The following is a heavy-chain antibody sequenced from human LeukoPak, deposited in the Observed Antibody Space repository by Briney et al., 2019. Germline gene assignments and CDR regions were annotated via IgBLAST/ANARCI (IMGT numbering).Heavy chain of an antibody. V-gene: IGHV1-69*13. D-gene: IGHD6-6*01. CDR1: GGTFSSYA. CDR3: ARDVREYSSSSGRGWFDP. Sequence: ASVKVSCKASGGTFSSYAISWVRQAPGQGLEWMGGIIPIFGTANYALKFQGRVTITADESTSTAYMELSSLRSEDTAVYYCARDVREYSSSSGRGWFDPWGQGTLVTVSS. J-gene: IGHJ5*02. CDR2: IIPIFGTA.